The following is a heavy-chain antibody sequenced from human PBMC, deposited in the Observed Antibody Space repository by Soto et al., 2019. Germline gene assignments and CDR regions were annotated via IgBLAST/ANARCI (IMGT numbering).Heavy chain of an antibody. D-gene: IGHD1-26*01. CDR1: GFTFSSHW. J-gene: IGHJ6*04. V-gene: IGHV3-74*01. Sequence: EVQLVESGGGLVQPGGSLRLSCAASGFTFSSHWMHWVRQAPGKGLVWVSRISPDGSSTSYVDSVKGRFTISRDNARNTLHLQMNSLRAEDTALYYCASFEGSVPVPVGEVDVWGEGTTVTVSS. CDR3: ASFEGSVPVPVGEVDV. CDR2: ISPDGSST.